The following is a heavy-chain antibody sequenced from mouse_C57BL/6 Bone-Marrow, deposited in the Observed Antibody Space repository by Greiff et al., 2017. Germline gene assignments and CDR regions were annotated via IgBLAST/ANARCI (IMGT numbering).Heavy chain of an antibody. J-gene: IGHJ3*01. CDR2: IDPENGDT. D-gene: IGHD1-1*02. CDR1: GFNIKDDY. CDR3: TTGSPWFAY. V-gene: IGHV14-4*01. Sequence: DVQLVESGAELVRPGASVKLSCTASGFNIKDDYMHWVKQRPEQGLEWIGWIDPENGDTEYASKFQGKATITADTSSNTAYLQLSSLTSEDTAVYYCTTGSPWFAYWGQGTLVTVSA.